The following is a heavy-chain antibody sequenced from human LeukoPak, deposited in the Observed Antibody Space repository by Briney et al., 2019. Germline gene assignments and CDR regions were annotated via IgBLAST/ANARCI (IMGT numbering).Heavy chain of an antibody. J-gene: IGHJ5*02. V-gene: IGHV1-46*01. CDR3: ARDGAFDYDSSGYLPYNWFDP. Sequence: ASVKVSCKASGYTFTSYYMHWVRQAPGQGLEWMGIINPSGGSTSYAQKFQGRVTMTRDTSTSTVYMELSSLRSEDTAVYYCARDGAFDYDSSGYLPYNWFDPWGQGTLVTVSS. D-gene: IGHD3-22*01. CDR1: GYTFTSYY. CDR2: INPSGGST.